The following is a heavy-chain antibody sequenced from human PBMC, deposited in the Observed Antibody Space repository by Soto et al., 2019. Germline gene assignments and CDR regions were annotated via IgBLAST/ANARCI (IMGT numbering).Heavy chain of an antibody. V-gene: IGHV3-33*01. CDR3: ARDRGQQLDNWFDP. J-gene: IGHJ5*02. Sequence: GGSLRLSCAASGFTFSSYGMHWVRQAPGKGLEWVAVIWYDGSNKYYADSVKGRFTISRDNSKNTLYLQMNSLRAEDTAVYYCARDRGQQLDNWFDPWGQGTLVTVSS. D-gene: IGHD6-13*01. CDR1: GFTFSSYG. CDR2: IWYDGSNK.